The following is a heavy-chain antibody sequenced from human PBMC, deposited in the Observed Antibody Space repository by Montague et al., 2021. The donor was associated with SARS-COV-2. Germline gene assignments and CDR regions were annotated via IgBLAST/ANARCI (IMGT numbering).Heavy chain of an antibody. CDR2: INRSGGT. CDR1: TGSLNAHY. V-gene: IGHV4-34*01. J-gene: IGHJ4*02. Sequence: SETLSLTCAVSTGSLNAHYWTWIRQSPGKGLEWIGEINRSGGTNYSPSFKSRVSMLRDSSSNQFSLRLTSVAAADSAVYYCARASLTDQFRIRGKSLDSWGQGTPVTVSS. CDR3: ARASLTDQFRIRGKSLDS. D-gene: IGHD3-9*01.